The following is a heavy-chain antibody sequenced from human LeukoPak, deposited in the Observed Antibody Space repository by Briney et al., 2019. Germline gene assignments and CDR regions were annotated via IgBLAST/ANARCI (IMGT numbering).Heavy chain of an antibody. D-gene: IGHD6-19*01. Sequence: AGGSLRLSCAASGFSFSREWMCWVRQAPGKGLEWVANIKQDGSEKYYVDSVKGRFIISRDNAKNLLYLQMNSLRDEDTAVYYCVRGGSGWFWGQGTLVTVSS. J-gene: IGHJ4*02. CDR3: VRGGSGWF. CDR1: GFSFSREW. CDR2: IKQDGSEK. V-gene: IGHV3-7*04.